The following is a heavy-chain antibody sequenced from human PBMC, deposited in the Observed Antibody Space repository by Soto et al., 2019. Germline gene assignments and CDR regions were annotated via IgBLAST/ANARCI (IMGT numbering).Heavy chain of an antibody. CDR3: ARDTIAASYYYYGMDV. J-gene: IGHJ6*02. D-gene: IGHD6-13*01. CDR1: GGSISSGGYY. V-gene: IGHV4-31*03. Sequence: LSLTCTVSGGSISSGGYYWSWIRQHPGKGLEWIGYIYYSGSTYYNPSLKSRVTISVDTSKNQFSLKLSSVTAADTAVYYCARDTIAASYYYYGMDVWGQGTTVTVYS. CDR2: IYYSGST.